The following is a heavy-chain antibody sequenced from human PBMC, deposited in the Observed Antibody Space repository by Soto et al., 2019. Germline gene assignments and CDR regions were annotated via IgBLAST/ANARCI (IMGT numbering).Heavy chain of an antibody. D-gene: IGHD2-2*01. CDR1: GFTFSSYA. CDR2: ISGSGGST. V-gene: IGHV3-23*01. J-gene: IGHJ4*02. Sequence: PGGSLRLSCAASGFTFSSYAMSWVRQAPGKGLEWVSAISGSGGSTYYADSVKGRFTISRDNSKNTLYLQMNSLRAEDTAVYYCAKEPGSPFIVVVPAAPIYFDYWGQGTLVTVSS. CDR3: AKEPGSPFIVVVPAAPIYFDY.